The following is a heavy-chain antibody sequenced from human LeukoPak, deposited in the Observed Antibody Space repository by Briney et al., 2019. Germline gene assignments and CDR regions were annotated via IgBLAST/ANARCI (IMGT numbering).Heavy chain of an antibody. CDR3: ARGVVVVPAATTYYYYYGMDV. CDR1: GGSFSGYY. CDR2: INHSGST. Sequence: NPSETLSLTCAVYGGSFSGYYWSWIRQPPGKGLEWIGEINHSGSTNYNPSLKSRVTISVDTSKNQFSLKLSSVTVADTAVYYCARGVVVVPAATTYYYYYGMDVWGQGTTVTVSS. D-gene: IGHD2-2*01. V-gene: IGHV4-34*01. J-gene: IGHJ6*02.